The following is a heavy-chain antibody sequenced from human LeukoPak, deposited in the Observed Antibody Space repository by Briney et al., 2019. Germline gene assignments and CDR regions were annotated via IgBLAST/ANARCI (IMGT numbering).Heavy chain of an antibody. CDR2: ISHSGTT. J-gene: IGHJ4*02. CDR3: ARRGGHGGSFDY. D-gene: IGHD4-23*01. CDR1: GGSISSGGYY. V-gene: IGHV4-30-2*01. Sequence: NPSQTLSLTCTVSGGSISSGGYYWSWIRQPPGKGLEWIGYISHSGTTYYNPSLRSGVTISVDRSKNQFSLRLSSVTAADTAVYYCARRGGHGGSFDYWGQGTLVTVSS.